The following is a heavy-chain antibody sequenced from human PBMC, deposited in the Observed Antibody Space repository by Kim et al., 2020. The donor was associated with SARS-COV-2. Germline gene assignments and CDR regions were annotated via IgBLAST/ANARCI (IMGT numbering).Heavy chain of an antibody. J-gene: IGHJ6*02. D-gene: IGHD3-10*01. CDR3: GRGSNLWDDYYYYGMDV. V-gene: IGHV3-48*03. Sequence: VKGRFTISRDNAKNSLYLQMNSLRAEDTAVYYCGRGSNLWDDYYYYGMDVWGQGTTVTVSS.